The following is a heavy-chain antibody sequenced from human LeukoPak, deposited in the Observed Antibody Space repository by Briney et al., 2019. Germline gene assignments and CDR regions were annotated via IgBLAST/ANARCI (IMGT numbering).Heavy chain of an antibody. J-gene: IGHJ4*02. CDR2: IYYSGTT. D-gene: IGHD6-13*01. CDR3: ARSRGTAAELDY. V-gene: IGHV4-31*03. CDR1: GGSISSDGYH. Sequence: SETLSLTCTVSGGSISSDGYHWSWIRQHTGRDLEWIGYIYYSGTTYYNPSLKSRVTISVDTSKNQFSLKLSSVTAADTAVYYCARSRGTAAELDYWGQGTLVTVSS.